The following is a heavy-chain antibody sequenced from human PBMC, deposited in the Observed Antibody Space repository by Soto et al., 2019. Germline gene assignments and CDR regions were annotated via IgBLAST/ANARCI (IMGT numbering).Heavy chain of an antibody. CDR2: ISYDGSNK. CDR1: GFTFSSYA. D-gene: IGHD5-12*01. J-gene: IGHJ4*02. Sequence: QVQLVESGGGVVQPGRSLRLSCAASGFTFSSYAMHWVRQAPGKGLEWVAVISYDGSNKYYADSVKGRFTISRENSENTLYLQMNSLRAEDTAVYYCARESDIVATNPTFDYWGQGTLVTVSS. V-gene: IGHV3-30-3*01. CDR3: ARESDIVATNPTFDY.